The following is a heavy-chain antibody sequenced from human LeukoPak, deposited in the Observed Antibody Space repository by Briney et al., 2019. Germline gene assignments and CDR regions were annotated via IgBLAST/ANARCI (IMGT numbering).Heavy chain of an antibody. J-gene: IGHJ6*03. Sequence: ASVKVSCKASGYTFTSYGISWVRQAPGQGLEWMGWISAYNGNTNYAQKLQGRVTMTTDTSTSTAYMELRSLRPDDTAVYYCARVEYRFLEWLFSDYYYYYYMDVWGKGTTVTVSS. CDR2: ISAYNGNT. CDR3: ARVEYRFLEWLFSDYYYYYYMDV. CDR1: GYTFTSYG. V-gene: IGHV1-18*01. D-gene: IGHD3-3*01.